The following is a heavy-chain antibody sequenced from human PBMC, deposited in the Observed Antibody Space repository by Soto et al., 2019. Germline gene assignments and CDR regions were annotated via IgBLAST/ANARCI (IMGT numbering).Heavy chain of an antibody. D-gene: IGHD3-22*01. Sequence: GGSLRLSCAASGFPFSSYGIHWVRQAPGKGLEWVAVISYDGSNKYYADSVKGRFTISRDNSKNTLYLQMNSLRAEDTAVYYCAKSRVVVITLDFFDYWGQGTLVTVSS. J-gene: IGHJ4*02. CDR2: ISYDGSNK. CDR3: AKSRVVVITLDFFDY. V-gene: IGHV3-30*18. CDR1: GFPFSSYG.